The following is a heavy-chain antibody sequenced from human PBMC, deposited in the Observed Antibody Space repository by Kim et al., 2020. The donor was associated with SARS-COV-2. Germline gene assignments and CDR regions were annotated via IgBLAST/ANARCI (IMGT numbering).Heavy chain of an antibody. V-gene: IGHV4-34*01. CDR1: GGSFSGYY. Sequence: SETLSLTCAVYGGSFSGYYWSWIRQPPGKGLEWIGEINHSGSTNYNPSLKSRVTISVDTSKNQFSLKLSSVTAADTAVYYCARGKYYGSGSYYNPHYYYYGMDVWGQGTTVTVSS. J-gene: IGHJ6*02. D-gene: IGHD3-10*01. CDR2: INHSGST. CDR3: ARGKYYGSGSYYNPHYYYYGMDV.